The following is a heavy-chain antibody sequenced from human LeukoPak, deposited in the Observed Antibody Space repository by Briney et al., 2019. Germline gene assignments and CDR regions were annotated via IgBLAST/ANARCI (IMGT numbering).Heavy chain of an antibody. Sequence: GASVKVSCKASGYSFTSYYMHWVRQAPGQGLEWMGIINPSGGSTSYAQKFQGRVTMTRDTSTSTVYMELSSLRSEDTAVYYCARRTGDVLRYFDGVYYFDYWGQGTLVTVSS. D-gene: IGHD3-9*01. J-gene: IGHJ4*02. CDR3: ARRTGDVLRYFDGVYYFDY. CDR1: GYSFTSYY. V-gene: IGHV1-46*01. CDR2: INPSGGST.